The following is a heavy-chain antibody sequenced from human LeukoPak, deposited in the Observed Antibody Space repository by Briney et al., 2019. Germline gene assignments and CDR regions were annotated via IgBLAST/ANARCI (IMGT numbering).Heavy chain of an antibody. CDR3: ARFIGYQLLGWFDP. D-gene: IGHD2-2*01. CDR2: IYTSGST. Sequence: SETLSLTCTVTGGSISSYYWSWIRQPAGKGLEWIGRIYTSGSTNYNPSLKSRVTMSVDTSKNQFSLKLSSVTAADTAVYYCARFIGYQLLGWFDPWGQGTLVTVSS. J-gene: IGHJ5*02. V-gene: IGHV4-4*07. CDR1: GGSISSYY.